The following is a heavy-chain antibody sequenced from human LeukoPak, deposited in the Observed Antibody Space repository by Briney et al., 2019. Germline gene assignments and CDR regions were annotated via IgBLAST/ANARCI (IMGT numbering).Heavy chain of an antibody. V-gene: IGHV1-69*04. CDR3: AIDPPRQQVLGYCSGGSCYSRSFSDY. CDR2: IIPILGIA. Sequence: GALVKVSCAASGGTFSSYAISWVRQAPGQGLEWMGRIIPILGIANYAQKFQGRVTITADKSTSTAYMELSSLRSEDTAVYYCAIDPPRQQVLGYCSGGSCYSRSFSDYWGQGTLVTVSS. D-gene: IGHD2-15*01. CDR1: GGTFSSYA. J-gene: IGHJ4*02.